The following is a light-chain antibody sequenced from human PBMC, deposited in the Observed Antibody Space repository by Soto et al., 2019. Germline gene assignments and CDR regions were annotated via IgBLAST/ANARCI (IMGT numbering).Light chain of an antibody. J-gene: IGKJ1*01. V-gene: IGKV3-20*01. CDR1: QSVSSSY. Sequence: EIVLTQSPGTLSLSPGDRATLFCRASQSVSSSYLAWYQQKPGQAPRLLIFGASSRATGIPDRFSGSGSGTDFTLTISRLEPEDFAVYYCQQYGSSPRTFGQGTKVEF. CDR3: QQYGSSPRT. CDR2: GAS.